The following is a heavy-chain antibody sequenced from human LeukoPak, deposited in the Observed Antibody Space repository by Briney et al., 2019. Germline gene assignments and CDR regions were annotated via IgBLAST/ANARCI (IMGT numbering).Heavy chain of an antibody. CDR2: IYTSGST. Sequence: PSETLSLTCTVSGGSISSYYWSWIRQPAGKGLEWIGRIYTSGSTNYNPSLKSRVTISVDTSKNQFSLKLSSVTAADTAVYYCARLPSLYYDSSGYLDYWGQGTLVTVSS. CDR3: ARLPSLYYDSSGYLDY. CDR1: GGSISSYY. D-gene: IGHD3-22*01. J-gene: IGHJ4*02. V-gene: IGHV4-4*07.